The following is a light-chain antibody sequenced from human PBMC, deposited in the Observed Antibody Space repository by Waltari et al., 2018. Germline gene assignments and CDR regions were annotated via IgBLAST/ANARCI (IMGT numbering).Light chain of an antibody. CDR2: DVS. Sequence: QSALTQPASVSGSPGQSITISCTGTNSDVGAYQYVSWYQQNPGKAPKLIIFDVSRRPSGVSFLFSCSTSGSTASLTFSGLQAGDDADYYCSSYTTSATWVFGGGTRVAVL. CDR1: NSDVGAYQY. J-gene: IGLJ3*02. V-gene: IGLV2-14*03. CDR3: SSYTTSATWV.